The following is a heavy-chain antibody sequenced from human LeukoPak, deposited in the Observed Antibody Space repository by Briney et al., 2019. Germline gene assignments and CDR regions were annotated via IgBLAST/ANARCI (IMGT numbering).Heavy chain of an antibody. V-gene: IGHV3-7*03. Sequence: GGSLRLSCAASGFTFSNYWMSWVRQAPGKGLEWVANIKQDGSEKDYVDSVKGRFTISRDNAKNSLYLQVNSLRADDTAVYYCARAYSSSSGKNVFDIWGQGTMVIVSS. CDR3: ARAYSSSSGKNVFDI. CDR1: GFTFSNYW. J-gene: IGHJ3*02. CDR2: IKQDGSEK. D-gene: IGHD6-6*01.